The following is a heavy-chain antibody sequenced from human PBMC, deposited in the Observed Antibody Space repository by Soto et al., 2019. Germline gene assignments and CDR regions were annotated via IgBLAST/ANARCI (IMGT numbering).Heavy chain of an antibody. CDR3: ARERYNSGWYDY. CDR2: ISPYNGNT. D-gene: IGHD6-19*01. J-gene: IGHJ4*02. Sequence: QVQLVQSGAEVKKPGASVKVSCKASGYSFSTYGISWVRQARGQGLEWMGWISPYNGNTNYAQSPQGRSTVTTDTSTSTAYMELTSLTSDDTALYYCARERYNSGWYDYWGQGTLVTVSS. CDR1: GYSFSTYG. V-gene: IGHV1-18*01.